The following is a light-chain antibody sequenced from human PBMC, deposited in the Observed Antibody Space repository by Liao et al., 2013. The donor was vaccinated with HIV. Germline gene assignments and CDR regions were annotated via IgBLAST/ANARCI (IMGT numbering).Light chain of an antibody. J-gene: IGLJ1*01. CDR3: QVWDSSNDHPV. V-gene: IGLV3-1*01. Sequence: SSELTQPPSLSASPGQPASISCSGDGLGSKFAYWYQQRPGQSPVLVIYQNYKRPSGIPERFSGSNSGNTATLTITRVEAGDEADYFCQVWDSSNDHPVFGTGTTVTVL. CDR2: QNY. CDR1: GLGSKF.